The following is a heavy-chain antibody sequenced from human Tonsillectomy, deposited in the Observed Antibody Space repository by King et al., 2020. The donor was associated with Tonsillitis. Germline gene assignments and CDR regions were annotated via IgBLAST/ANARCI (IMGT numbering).Heavy chain of an antibody. J-gene: IGHJ4*02. CDR1: GFTFSSYA. Sequence: VQLVESGGGLVQPGGSLRLSCAASGFTFSSYAMSGVRQAPEKGLEWGSAISGSGGSKYYADSVRGRLTNSRDNSNNTLYLQMNTVRAEDTSVYYWAKDAYSSSYYFDYWGQGTLVTVSS. D-gene: IGHD6-6*01. V-gene: IGHV3-23*04. CDR3: AKDAYSSSYYFDY. CDR2: ISGSGGSK.